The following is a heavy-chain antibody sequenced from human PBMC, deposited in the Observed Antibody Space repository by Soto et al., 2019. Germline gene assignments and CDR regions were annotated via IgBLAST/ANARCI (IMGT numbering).Heavy chain of an antibody. CDR1: RGTFSSYA. Sequence: SVKVYCKASRGTFSSYAVSLVRQAPGQGLEWMGGIIPIFGTANYAQKFQGRVTITADESTSTAYMELSSLRSEDTAVYYCARAQSPSSWYYYYGMDVWGQGTTVTVS. J-gene: IGHJ6*02. CDR3: ARAQSPSSWYYYYGMDV. CDR2: IIPIFGTA. V-gene: IGHV1-69*13.